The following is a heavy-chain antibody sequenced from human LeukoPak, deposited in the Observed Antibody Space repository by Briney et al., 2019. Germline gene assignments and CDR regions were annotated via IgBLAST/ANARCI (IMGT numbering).Heavy chain of an antibody. CDR3: ARGRVPGA. CDR2: IYHSGRT. Sequence: SETLSLTCTVSGVSITSYFWSWIRQPPGRGLEWIGYIYHSGRTNSNPSLKSRVSISLDTSKNQFSLKLSSVTAADTAVYYCARGRVPGAWGQGTLVTVSS. J-gene: IGHJ4*02. D-gene: IGHD6-19*01. V-gene: IGHV4-59*01. CDR1: GVSITSYF.